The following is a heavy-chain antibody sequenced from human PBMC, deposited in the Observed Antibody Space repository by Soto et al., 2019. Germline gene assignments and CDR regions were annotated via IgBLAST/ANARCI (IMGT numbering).Heavy chain of an antibody. Sequence: GSLRLSCAASGFTFSMNAMSWVRQAPGKGLEWVSVMSGSGGSTYYADSVTGRFTISRDNSKNTLYLQMNSLRAEDTAVYYCAKGYREYSSSWFDYWGQGTLVTVSS. CDR3: AKGYREYSSSWFDY. J-gene: IGHJ4*02. CDR2: MSGSGGST. V-gene: IGHV3-23*01. D-gene: IGHD6-13*01. CDR1: GFTFSMNA.